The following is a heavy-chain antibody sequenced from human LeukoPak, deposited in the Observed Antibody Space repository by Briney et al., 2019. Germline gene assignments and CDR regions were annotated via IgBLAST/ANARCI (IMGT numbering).Heavy chain of an antibody. CDR1: GFTFSSYS. J-gene: IGHJ4*02. CDR3: ARDPYGAYYFDY. Sequence: GGSLRLSCAASGFTFSSYSVHWVRQAPGKGLEWVAVISSDASSKYYSDSVKGRFTISRDNPKKTMFLEMTSLRSEDTAVYYCARDPYGAYYFDYWGQGTLVTVSS. D-gene: IGHD4-17*01. V-gene: IGHV3-30*04. CDR2: ISSDASSK.